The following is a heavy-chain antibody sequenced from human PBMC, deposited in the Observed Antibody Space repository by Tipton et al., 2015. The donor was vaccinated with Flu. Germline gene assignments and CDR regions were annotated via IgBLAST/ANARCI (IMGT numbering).Heavy chain of an antibody. V-gene: IGHV4-59*01. CDR3: ARFIAAAADY. D-gene: IGHD6-13*01. CDR1: GGSISSYY. J-gene: IGHJ4*02. Sequence: TLSLTCTVSGGSISSYYRSWIRQPPGKGLEWIGYIYYSGSTNYNPSLKSRVTISVDTSKNQFSLKLSSVTAADTAVYYCARFIAAAADYWGQGTLVTVSS. CDR2: IYYSGST.